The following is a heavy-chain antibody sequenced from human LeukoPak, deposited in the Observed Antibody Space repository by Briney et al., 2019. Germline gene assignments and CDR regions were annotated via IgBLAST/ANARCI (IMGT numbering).Heavy chain of an antibody. J-gene: IGHJ3*02. Sequence: PGGSLRLSCAASGFTFDDYAMHWVRQAPGKGLEWVSVISWYSGSIGYADSVKGRFTISRDNAKNSLFLQMNSLTAEDMALCYCAKDEFIASDYTGAFDIWGQGTMVTVSS. CDR1: GFTFDDYA. D-gene: IGHD2-2*02. CDR2: ISWYSGSI. CDR3: AKDEFIASDYTGAFDI. V-gene: IGHV3-9*03.